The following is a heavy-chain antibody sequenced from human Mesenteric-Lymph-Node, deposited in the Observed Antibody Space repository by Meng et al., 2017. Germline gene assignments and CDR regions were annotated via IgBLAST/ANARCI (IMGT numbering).Heavy chain of an antibody. Sequence: GESLKISCAASGFTFSSYSMNWVRQAPGKGLEWVANIKQDGSEKYYVDSVKGRFTISRDNAKNSLYLQMNSLRAEDTAVYYCARGAGSYGYLGYYYYYGMDVWGQGTTVTVSS. J-gene: IGHJ6*02. V-gene: IGHV3-7*01. CDR1: GFTFSSYS. D-gene: IGHD5-18*01. CDR2: IKQDGSEK. CDR3: ARGAGSYGYLGYYYYYGMDV.